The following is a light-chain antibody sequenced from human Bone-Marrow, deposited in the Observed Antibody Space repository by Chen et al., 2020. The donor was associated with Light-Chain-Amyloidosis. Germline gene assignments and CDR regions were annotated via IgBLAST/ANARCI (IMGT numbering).Light chain of an antibody. CDR3: QVWDRSSDRPV. Sequence: SYVLTPPSSVSVAPGHTAPIACGGNNMGTTSVHWYQQTPDQAPLLVVYDDRARPSGTPERFSGSNSGNTASLTISRVEAGDEADYYCQVWDRSSDRPVFGGGTKLTVL. CDR1: NMGTTS. CDR2: DDR. J-gene: IGLJ3*02. V-gene: IGLV3-21*02.